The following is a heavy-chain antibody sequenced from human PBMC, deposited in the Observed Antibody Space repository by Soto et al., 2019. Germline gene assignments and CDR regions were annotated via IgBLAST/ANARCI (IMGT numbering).Heavy chain of an antibody. J-gene: IGHJ5*02. V-gene: IGHV4-59*01. Sequence: SETLSLTCTVSGGSISSYYWSWIRQPPGKGLEWIGYIYYSGSTNYNPSLKSRVTISVDTSKNQFSLKLSSVTAADTAVYYCARNPPGDDFWSGVDWFDPWGQGTLVTVSS. CDR2: IYYSGST. D-gene: IGHD3-3*01. CDR3: ARNPPGDDFWSGVDWFDP. CDR1: GGSISSYY.